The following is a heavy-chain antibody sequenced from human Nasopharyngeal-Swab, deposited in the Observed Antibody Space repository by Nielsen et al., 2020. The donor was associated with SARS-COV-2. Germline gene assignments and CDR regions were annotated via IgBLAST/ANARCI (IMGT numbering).Heavy chain of an antibody. J-gene: IGHJ4*02. D-gene: IGHD6-13*01. CDR2: ISSSVSTI. CDR3: ARDRYSSSWYGPIDY. V-gene: IGHV3-11*01. CDR1: GFTSSDYY. Sequence: GGSLTLSCAASGFTSSDYYMSWIRQAQGKGLEWVSYISSSVSTIYYADSVKGRFTISRDNAKNSLYLQMNSLRAEDTAVYYCARDRYSSSWYGPIDYWGQGTLVTVSS.